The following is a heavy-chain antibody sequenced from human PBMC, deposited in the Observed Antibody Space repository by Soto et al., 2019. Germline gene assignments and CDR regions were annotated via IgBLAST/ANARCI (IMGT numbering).Heavy chain of an antibody. J-gene: IGHJ5*02. V-gene: IGHV4-4*02. CDR1: SGTISSSNW. CDR3: AGLGMVAAHREFDP. Sequence: QVQLQESGPGLVKPSGTLSLTCAVSSGTISSSNWWTWVRQPPGKGPEWIGEINQSGRPNYNPSLRSRVTISVDKSKSQFFLKLSSVTAADTAIYYCAGLGMVAAHREFDPWGQGTLVTVSS. CDR2: INQSGRP. D-gene: IGHD2-15*01.